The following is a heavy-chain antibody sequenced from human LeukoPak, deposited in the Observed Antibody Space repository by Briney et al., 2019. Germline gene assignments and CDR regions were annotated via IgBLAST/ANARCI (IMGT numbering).Heavy chain of an antibody. Sequence: SETLSLTCTVSGGSISSSSYYWGWIRQPPGKGLEWIGYIYTSGSTNYNPSLKSRVTISVDTSKNQFSLKLSSVTAADTAVYYCARHIKYCSSTSCYSWFDPWGQGTLVTVSS. V-gene: IGHV4-61*05. CDR2: IYTSGST. D-gene: IGHD2-2*01. CDR3: ARHIKYCSSTSCYSWFDP. CDR1: GGSISSSSYY. J-gene: IGHJ5*02.